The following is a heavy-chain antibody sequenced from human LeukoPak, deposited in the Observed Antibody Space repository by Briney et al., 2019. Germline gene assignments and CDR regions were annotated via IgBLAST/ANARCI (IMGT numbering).Heavy chain of an antibody. CDR3: ARDVYTTLDY. J-gene: IGHJ4*02. Sequence: GGSLRLSCAASGFTFSSSGMHWVRQAPGKGLEWVAFIRYDGSNKYYSDSVKGRFTISRDNSKNTLYLQMNSLRAEDTAVYYCARDVYTTLDYWGQGTLVTVSS. D-gene: IGHD1-1*01. V-gene: IGHV3-30*02. CDR2: IRYDGSNK. CDR1: GFTFSSSG.